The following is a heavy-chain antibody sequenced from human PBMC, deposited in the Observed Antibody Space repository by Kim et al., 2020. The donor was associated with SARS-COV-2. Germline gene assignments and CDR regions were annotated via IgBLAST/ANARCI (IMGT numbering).Heavy chain of an antibody. Sequence: GGSLRLSCAASGFTFSSYAMSWVRQAPGKGLEWVSAISGSGGSTYYADSVKGRFTISRDNSKNTLYLQMNSLRAEDTAVYYCAKAWTQYCSSTSCWKHRYYYGMDVWGQGTTVTVSS. CDR2: ISGSGGST. J-gene: IGHJ6*02. CDR3: AKAWTQYCSSTSCWKHRYYYGMDV. V-gene: IGHV3-23*01. CDR1: GFTFSSYA. D-gene: IGHD2-2*01.